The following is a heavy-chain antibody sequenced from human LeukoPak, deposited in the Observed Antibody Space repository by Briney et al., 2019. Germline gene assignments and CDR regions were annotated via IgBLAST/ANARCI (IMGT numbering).Heavy chain of an antibody. CDR1: GFTFSSYS. CDR3: AHGGWSPLNFDY. J-gene: IGHJ4*02. Sequence: GGSLRLSCAASGFTFSSYSMNWVRQAPGKGLEWVSYISSSGSTMYYADSVKGRFTISRDNAKNSLYLQMNSLRAEDTAVYYCAHGGWSPLNFDYWGQGTLVTVSS. D-gene: IGHD6-19*01. V-gene: IGHV3-48*04. CDR2: ISSSGSTM.